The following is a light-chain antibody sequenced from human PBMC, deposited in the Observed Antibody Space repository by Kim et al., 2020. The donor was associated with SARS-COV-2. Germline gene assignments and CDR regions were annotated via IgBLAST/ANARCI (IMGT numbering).Light chain of an antibody. Sequence: QAGLTQPSSVSKGLRQTATLACTGDSNNVGNQGAAWLQQHQGNPPKIVYYRNGKRPSGTSERFSASRSGNTASLTITELQPEDEADYYCSAWDTSLDGWVFGGGTQLTVL. J-gene: IGLJ3*02. CDR1: SNNVGNQG. V-gene: IGLV10-54*01. CDR2: RNG. CDR3: SAWDTSLDGWV.